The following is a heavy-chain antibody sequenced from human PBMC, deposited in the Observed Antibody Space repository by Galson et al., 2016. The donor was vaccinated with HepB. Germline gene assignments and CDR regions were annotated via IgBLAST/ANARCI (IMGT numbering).Heavy chain of an antibody. CDR3: AKRHEFCPPVGCSVDY. D-gene: IGHD3-10*02. V-gene: IGHV3-30*18. CDR2: DSMDGRRK. J-gene: IGHJ4*02. CDR1: GFLFRGYG. Sequence: SLRLSCAGSGFLFRGYGMHWVRQAPGKGLEWVAADSMDGRRKFYSDSVRGRFTISRDNSNNMLFLQMDSLRPDDTAVYYRAKRHEFCPPVGCSVDYWGQGTLVSVSS.